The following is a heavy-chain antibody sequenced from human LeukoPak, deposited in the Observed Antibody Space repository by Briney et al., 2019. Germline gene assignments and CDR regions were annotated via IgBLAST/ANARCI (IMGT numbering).Heavy chain of an antibody. CDR2: ISYDGSNK. Sequence: GGSLRLSCAASGFTFSSYAMHWVRQAPGKGLEWVAVISYDGSNKYYADSVKGRFTISRDNSKNTLYLQMNSLRAEDTAAYYCARDRYYDSSGYYYWIVDYYYGMDVWGQGTTVTVSS. CDR3: ARDRYYDSSGYYYWIVDYYYGMDV. V-gene: IGHV3-30-3*01. CDR1: GFTFSSYA. D-gene: IGHD3-22*01. J-gene: IGHJ6*02.